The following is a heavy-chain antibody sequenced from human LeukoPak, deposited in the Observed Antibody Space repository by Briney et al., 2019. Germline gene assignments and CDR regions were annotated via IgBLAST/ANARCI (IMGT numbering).Heavy chain of an antibody. CDR1: GYTFTGYF. Sequence: GASVKVSCKASGYTFTGYFIHWVRQAPGQGLEWMGWINPNSGGTNYAQKFQGRVTMTRDTSISTAYMELSRLRSDDTAVYYCARGELWSYYYYYMDVWGKGTTVTISS. CDR2: INPNSGGT. D-gene: IGHD5-18*01. CDR3: ARGELWSYYYYYMDV. V-gene: IGHV1-2*02. J-gene: IGHJ6*03.